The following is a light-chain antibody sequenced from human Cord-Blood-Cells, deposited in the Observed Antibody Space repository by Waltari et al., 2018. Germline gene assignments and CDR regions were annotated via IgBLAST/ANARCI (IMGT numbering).Light chain of an antibody. V-gene: IGKV3-11*01. CDR2: DAS. CDR3: QQRINWPPIS. CDR1: QSVSSY. Sequence: EIVLTQSPATLSLSPGERATLYCRASQSVSSYLAWYQQKPGQAPRLLIYDASNRATGIPARLSCSGSGTDFTLTISSLEPEDFAVYYCQQRINWPPISFGQGTRLES. J-gene: IGKJ5*01.